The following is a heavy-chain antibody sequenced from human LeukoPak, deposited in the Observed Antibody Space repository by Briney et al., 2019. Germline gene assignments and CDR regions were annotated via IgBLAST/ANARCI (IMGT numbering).Heavy chain of an antibody. V-gene: IGHV4-61*02. CDR1: GGSVTSGNYY. CDR3: AREPPGY. CDR2: IYTNGGA. Sequence: PSETLSLTCTVSGGSVTSGNYYWNWIRQPAGKGLEWIGRIYTNGGASYNPSLKSRVTISIDASKNQFSLKTSSVTATDTAVYYCAREPPGYWGQGILVTVSS. J-gene: IGHJ4*02.